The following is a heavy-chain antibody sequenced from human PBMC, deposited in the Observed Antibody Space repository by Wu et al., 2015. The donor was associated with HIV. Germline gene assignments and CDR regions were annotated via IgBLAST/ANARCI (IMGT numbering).Heavy chain of an antibody. V-gene: IGHV1-24*01. CDR3: ATVLYGGNSPATYYFDY. Sequence: QVQLVQSGAEVKKPGASVKVSCKVSGYTLTELSMHWVRQAPGKGLEWMGGFDPEDGETIYAQKFQGRVTMTEDTSTDTAYMELSSLRSEDTAVYYCATVLYGGNSPATYYFDYWARERWSPSPQ. CDR2: FDPEDGET. CDR1: GYTLTELS. J-gene: IGHJ4*02. D-gene: IGHD4-23*01.